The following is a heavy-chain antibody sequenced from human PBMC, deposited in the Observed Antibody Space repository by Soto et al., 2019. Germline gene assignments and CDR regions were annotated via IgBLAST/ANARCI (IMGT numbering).Heavy chain of an antibody. D-gene: IGHD1-7*01. CDR3: ARDGYNWNYLTWFDP. CDR2: IIPIFGTA. J-gene: IGHJ5*02. CDR1: GGTFSSYA. V-gene: IGHV1-69*01. Sequence: QGKLVQSGAEVKKPGSSVKVSCKASGGTFSSYAISWVRQAPGQGLEWMGGIIPIFGTANYAQKFQGRVTITADESTSTAYMELSSLRSEDTAVYYCARDGYNWNYLTWFDPWGQGTLVTVSS.